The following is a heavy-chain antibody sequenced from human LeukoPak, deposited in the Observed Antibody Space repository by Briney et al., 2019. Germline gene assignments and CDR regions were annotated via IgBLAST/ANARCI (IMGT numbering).Heavy chain of an antibody. J-gene: IGHJ5*02. V-gene: IGHV1-2*02. CDR3: AREGGSSTSTQGGWFDP. Sequence: GASVKVSCKASGYTFTGYYMHWVRQAPGQGLEWMGWINPNSGGTNYAQKFQGRVTMTRDTSISTAYMELSRLRSDDTAVYYCAREGGSSTSTQGGWFDPWGQGTLVTVSS. D-gene: IGHD2-2*01. CDR2: INPNSGGT. CDR1: GYTFTGYY.